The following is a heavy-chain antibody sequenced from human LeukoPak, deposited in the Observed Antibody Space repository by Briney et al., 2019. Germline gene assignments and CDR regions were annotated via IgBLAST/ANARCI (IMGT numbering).Heavy chain of an antibody. Sequence: ASVKVSCKASGGTFSSYAISWVRQAPGQGLEWMGIINPSGGSTSYAQKFQGRVTMTRDTSTSTVYMELSSLRSEDTAVYYCARVYPSRGPGRYAFDIWGQGTMVTVSS. CDR3: ARVYPSRGPGRYAFDI. J-gene: IGHJ3*02. D-gene: IGHD6-19*01. CDR1: GGTFSSYA. CDR2: INPSGGST. V-gene: IGHV1-46*01.